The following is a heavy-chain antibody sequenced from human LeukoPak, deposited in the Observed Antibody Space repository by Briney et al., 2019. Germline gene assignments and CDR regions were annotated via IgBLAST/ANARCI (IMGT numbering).Heavy chain of an antibody. CDR1: GFTFSSYE. D-gene: IGHD3-10*01. V-gene: IGHV3-48*03. CDR3: ARDRGYYYMDV. J-gene: IGHJ6*03. CDR2: ISSSGSTI. Sequence: GGSLRLSCAASGFTFSSYEMNWVRQAPGKGLEWASYISSSGSTIYYADSVKGRFTISRDNAKNSLYLQMNSLRAEDTAVYYCARDRGYYYMDVWGKGTTVTVSS.